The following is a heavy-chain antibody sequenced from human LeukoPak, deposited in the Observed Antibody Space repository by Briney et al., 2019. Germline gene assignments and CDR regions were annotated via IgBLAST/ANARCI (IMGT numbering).Heavy chain of an antibody. Sequence: GGSLRLSCAASGFIFRNYGMHWVRQAPGKGLEWVAFIQYDGSNKYYADTVKGRFTISRDNSKNTLNLQMNSLRTEDTAVYYCAKDVYYYDNSGYYGIDCWGQGTLVTVSS. V-gene: IGHV3-30*02. CDR1: GFIFRNYG. D-gene: IGHD3-22*01. J-gene: IGHJ4*02. CDR3: AKDVYYYDNSGYYGIDC. CDR2: IQYDGSNK.